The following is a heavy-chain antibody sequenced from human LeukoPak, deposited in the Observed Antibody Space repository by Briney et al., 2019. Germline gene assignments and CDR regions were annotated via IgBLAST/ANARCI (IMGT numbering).Heavy chain of an antibody. D-gene: IGHD1-26*01. CDR2: INTDGSGT. CDR1: GFTFSTHA. CDR3: ARAGEGLLAYSFDI. V-gene: IGHV3-74*01. J-gene: IGHJ3*02. Sequence: GGSLRLSCAASGFTFSTHAMSWVRQGPGKGLVWVSRINTDGSGTSYADSVKGRFTISRDNAKNTLYLQMNSLRAEDTAVYYCARAGEGLLAYSFDIWGQGTMVTVSS.